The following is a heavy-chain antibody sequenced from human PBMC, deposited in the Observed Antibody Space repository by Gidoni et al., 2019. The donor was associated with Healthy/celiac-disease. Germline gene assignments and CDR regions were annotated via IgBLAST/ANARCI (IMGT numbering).Heavy chain of an antibody. V-gene: IGHV3-21*01. CDR3: ARASSGSLTPADY. CDR2: ISSSSSYI. Sequence: EVQLVESGGGLVKPGGSLRLSCAASGFTFSSYSMNWVRQAPGKGLEWVSSISSSSSYIYYADSVKGRFTISRDNAKNSLYLQMNSLRAEDTAVYYCARASSGSLTPADYWGQGTLVTVSS. D-gene: IGHD6-19*01. CDR1: GFTFSSYS. J-gene: IGHJ4*02.